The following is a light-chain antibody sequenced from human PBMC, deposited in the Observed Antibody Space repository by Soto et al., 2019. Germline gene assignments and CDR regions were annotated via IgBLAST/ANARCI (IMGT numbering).Light chain of an antibody. CDR1: NSDVGSYNF. CDR3: CSDAGSSTYV. J-gene: IGLJ1*01. Sequence: QSVLTRPASVSGSPGQSITISCTRTNSDVGSYNFVSWYQQHPGKAPKVMIFEVSKRPSGVSDRFSGSKSGNTASLTISGLQAEDEADYYCCSDAGSSTYVFGTGTKLTVL. V-gene: IGLV2-23*02. CDR2: EVS.